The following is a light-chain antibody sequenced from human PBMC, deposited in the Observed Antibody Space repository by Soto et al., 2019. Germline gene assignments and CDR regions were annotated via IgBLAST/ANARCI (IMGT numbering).Light chain of an antibody. CDR3: QQYNNWWT. J-gene: IGKJ1*01. CDR2: DAS. CDR1: QSVSSN. V-gene: IGKV3-15*01. Sequence: EVVMTQSPATLSVSPGERATLSCRASQSVSSNLAWFQQKPGQAPRLLIHDASTRATGIPARFSGSGSGTEFTLIISSLQSEDFAVYYCQQYNNWWTFXQGTKVDIK.